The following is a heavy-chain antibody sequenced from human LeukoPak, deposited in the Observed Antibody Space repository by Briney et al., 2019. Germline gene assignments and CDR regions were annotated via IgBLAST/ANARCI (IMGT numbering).Heavy chain of an antibody. J-gene: IGHJ6*02. CDR1: GFTFSSYA. CDR2: ISSNGGST. D-gene: IGHD4-11*01. Sequence: GGSLRLSCSASGFTFSSYAMHWVRQAPGKGLEYVSAISSNGGSTYYADSVKGRFTISRDNSKNTLYLQMSSLRAEDTAVYYCVKDGPSTTVYYYGMDVWGQGTTVTVSS. V-gene: IGHV3-64D*06. CDR3: VKDGPSTTVYYYGMDV.